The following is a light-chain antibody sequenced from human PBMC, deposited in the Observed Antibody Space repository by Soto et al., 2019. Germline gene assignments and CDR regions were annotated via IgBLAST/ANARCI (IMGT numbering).Light chain of an antibody. Sequence: QSALTQPASVSGSPGQSITISCTGTSSDVGGYNYVSWYQQHPGKAPKFMIYDVSNRPSGVSNRFSGSKSGNTASLTISGIQAEDEAHYYCSLYITSNTSQIVFGTGTKLTVL. CDR1: SSDVGGYNY. CDR3: SLYITSNTSQIV. V-gene: IGLV2-14*01. J-gene: IGLJ1*01. CDR2: DVS.